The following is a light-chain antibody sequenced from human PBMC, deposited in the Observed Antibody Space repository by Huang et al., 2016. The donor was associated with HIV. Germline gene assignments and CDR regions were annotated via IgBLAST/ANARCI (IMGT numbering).Light chain of an antibody. CDR2: EAS. CDR1: QTVSTI. Sequence: EIVLTQSPATLSLSPGDRATLYSRASQTVSTILAWYQQKPGQAPRLLIYEASARAAGIPARFSGSGSGRDFTLTISSLEPEDFAVYYCQERNSWPLTFGPGTKVDIK. J-gene: IGKJ3*01. V-gene: IGKV3-11*02. CDR3: QERNSWPLT.